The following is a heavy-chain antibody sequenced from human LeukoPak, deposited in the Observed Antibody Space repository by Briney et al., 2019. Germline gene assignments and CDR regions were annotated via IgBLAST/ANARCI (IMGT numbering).Heavy chain of an antibody. CDR3: ARGNGGYDWALDV. D-gene: IGHD5-12*01. CDR1: GFTFSSYA. Sequence: GRSLRLSCAASGFTFSSYAMHWVRQAPGKGLEWVAVISYDGSNKYYADSVKGRFTISRDNSKNTLYLQMNSLRAEDTAVYYCARGNGGYDWALDVWGQGTTVTVSS. J-gene: IGHJ6*02. V-gene: IGHV3-30-3*01. CDR2: ISYDGSNK.